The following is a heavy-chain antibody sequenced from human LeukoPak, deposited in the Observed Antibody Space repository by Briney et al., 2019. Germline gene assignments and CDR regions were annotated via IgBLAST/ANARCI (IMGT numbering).Heavy chain of an antibody. V-gene: IGHV1-2*02. D-gene: IGHD3-22*01. CDR1: GYTFTGYY. J-gene: IGHJ4*02. Sequence: ASVKVSCKASGYTFTGYYMHWARQAPGQGLEWMGWINPNSGGTNYAQKFQGRVTMTRDTSISTAYMELSRLRSDDTAVYYCAREDYYDSSGNDYWGQGTLVSVSS. CDR3: AREDYYDSSGNDY. CDR2: INPNSGGT.